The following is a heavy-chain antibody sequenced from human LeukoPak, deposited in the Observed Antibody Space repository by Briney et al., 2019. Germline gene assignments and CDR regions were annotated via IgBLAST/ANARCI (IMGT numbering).Heavy chain of an antibody. D-gene: IGHD3-22*01. CDR2: LFYSGST. Sequence: SETLSLTCTVSGGSLRSYYWIWIRQPPGQGLDSLGSLFYSGSTNYNPSLKSRVTISVDTSNNQFSLKLSSVTAADTAVYYCARNSLGFYYDSSGYNPLWDWGQGTLVTVSS. V-gene: IGHV4-59*01. J-gene: IGHJ4*02. CDR3: ARNSLGFYYDSSGYNPLWD. CDR1: GGSLRSYY.